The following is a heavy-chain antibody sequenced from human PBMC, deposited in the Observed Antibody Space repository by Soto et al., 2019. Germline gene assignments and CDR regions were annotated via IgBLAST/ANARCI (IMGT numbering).Heavy chain of an antibody. V-gene: IGHV3-30*18. CDR2: ISYDGSNK. Sequence: QVQLVESGGGLVQPGRSLRLSCAASGFTFSSYGMHWVRQAPGKGLEWVAIISYDGSNKYYADSVKGRFTISRDNSKNTLYLQMNSLRPEDTAVYYCAKDLLRDLEWLLNDAFDIWGQGTMVTVSS. J-gene: IGHJ3*02. CDR1: GFTFSSYG. D-gene: IGHD3-3*01. CDR3: AKDLLRDLEWLLNDAFDI.